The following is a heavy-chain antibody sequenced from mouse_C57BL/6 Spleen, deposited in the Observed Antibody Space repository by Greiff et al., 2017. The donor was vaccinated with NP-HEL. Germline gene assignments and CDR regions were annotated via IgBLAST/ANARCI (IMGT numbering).Heavy chain of an antibody. D-gene: IGHD2-3*01. Sequence: QVQLQQSGAELVRPGASVTLSCKASGYTFTDYEMHWVKQTPVHGLEWIGAIDPETGGTAYNQKFKGKAILTADKSSSTAYMELRSLTSEDSAVYYCTRWIDGYYFYYWGQGTTLTVSS. V-gene: IGHV1-15*01. CDR1: GYTFTDYE. J-gene: IGHJ2*01. CDR3: TRWIDGYYFYY. CDR2: IDPETGGT.